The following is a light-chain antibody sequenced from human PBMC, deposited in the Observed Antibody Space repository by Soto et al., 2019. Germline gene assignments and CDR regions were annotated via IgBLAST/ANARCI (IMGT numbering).Light chain of an antibody. V-gene: IGLV2-14*03. CDR1: SSDVGGYNF. CDR3: SSYTSSYTYV. CDR2: DVS. Sequence: QSALTQPASVSGSPGQSVTISCAGTSSDVGGYNFVSWYQQHPGKAPQLMISDVSSRPSGVSNRFSGSKSGNTASLTISGLQAADEADYYCSSYTSSYTYVFGTGTKLTVL. J-gene: IGLJ1*01.